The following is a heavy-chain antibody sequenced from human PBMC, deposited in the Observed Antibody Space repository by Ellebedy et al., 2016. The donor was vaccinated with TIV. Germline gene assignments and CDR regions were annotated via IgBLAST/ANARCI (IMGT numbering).Heavy chain of an antibody. D-gene: IGHD6-19*01. V-gene: IGHV1-46*02. Sequence: AASVKVSCKASGYTFNDYYMHGLRQATGQGLEWMGIIKPSGGSTNDAQNLQGRVTLTRDTSTTPVDLELSSLRSENTAVYYCARARSSGWLHTPDDWGQGTLVIVSS. CDR2: IKPSGGST. J-gene: IGHJ4*02. CDR3: ARARSSGWLHTPDD. CDR1: GYTFNDYY.